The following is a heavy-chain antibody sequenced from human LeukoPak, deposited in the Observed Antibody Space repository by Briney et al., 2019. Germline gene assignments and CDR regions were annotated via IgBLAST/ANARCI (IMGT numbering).Heavy chain of an antibody. J-gene: IGHJ6*02. CDR2: ISYDGSNK. Sequence: GGSLRLSCAASGFTFSSYAMHWVGQAPGKGLEWVAVISYDGSNKYYADSVKGRFTISRDNSKNTLYLQMNSLRVEDTAVYYCARECGTYLYYYYGMDVWGQGTTATVSS. D-gene: IGHD1-26*01. CDR3: ARECGTYLYYYYGMDV. V-gene: IGHV3-30-3*01. CDR1: GFTFSSYA.